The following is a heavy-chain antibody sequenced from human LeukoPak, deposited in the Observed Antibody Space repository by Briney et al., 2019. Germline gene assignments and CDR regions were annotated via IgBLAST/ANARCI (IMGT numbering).Heavy chain of an antibody. CDR1: GFTFSSYA. CDR2: ISGSGGST. Sequence: PGGSLRLSCAASGFTFSSYAMSWVRQAPGKGLEWVSAISGSGGSTYYADSVKGRFTISRDNSKNTLYLQMNSLRAEDTAVYYCARDRSYYDFWSGYAFDYWGQGTLVTVSS. D-gene: IGHD3-3*01. V-gene: IGHV3-23*01. J-gene: IGHJ4*02. CDR3: ARDRSYYDFWSGYAFDY.